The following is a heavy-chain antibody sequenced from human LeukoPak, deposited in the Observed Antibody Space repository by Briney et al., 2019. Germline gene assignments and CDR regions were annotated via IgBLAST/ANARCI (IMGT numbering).Heavy chain of an antibody. D-gene: IGHD2-2*01. Sequence: GGSLRLSCAASGFTFSSYDMNWVRQAPGKGLEWVSYISSSGSTIYYADSVKGRFTISRDNAKNSLYLQMNSLRAEDTAVYYCARDSTHCSSTSCYFDYWGQGTLVTVSS. V-gene: IGHV3-48*03. CDR3: ARDSTHCSSTSCYFDY. J-gene: IGHJ4*02. CDR1: GFTFSSYD. CDR2: ISSSGSTI.